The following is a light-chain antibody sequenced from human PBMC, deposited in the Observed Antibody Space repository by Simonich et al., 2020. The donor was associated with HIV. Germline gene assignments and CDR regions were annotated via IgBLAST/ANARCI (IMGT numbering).Light chain of an antibody. V-gene: IGKV4-1*01. Sequence: DIVMTQSPDSLAVSLGERATINCKSSQSVLYSSNNKNYLAWYQQKPGQPPKLLIYCASTRESGVPDRFSGSGSGTDFTLTISSLQAEDVAVYYCQQYYGTPYTFGPGTKVNIK. CDR1: QSVLYSSNNKNY. J-gene: IGKJ3*01. CDR3: QQYYGTPYT. CDR2: CAS.